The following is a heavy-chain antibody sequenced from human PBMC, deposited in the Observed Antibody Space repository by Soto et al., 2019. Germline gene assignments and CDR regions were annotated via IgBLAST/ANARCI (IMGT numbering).Heavy chain of an antibody. D-gene: IGHD2-2*01. Sequence: GGSLRLSCAASGFTFSSYAMSWVRQAPGKGLEWVSAISGSGGSTYYADSVKGRFTISRDNSKNTLYLQMSSLRAEDTAVYYCAKDRVPAAMSNWFDPWGQGTLVTVSS. CDR1: GFTFSSYA. V-gene: IGHV3-23*01. CDR3: AKDRVPAAMSNWFDP. CDR2: ISGSGGST. J-gene: IGHJ5*02.